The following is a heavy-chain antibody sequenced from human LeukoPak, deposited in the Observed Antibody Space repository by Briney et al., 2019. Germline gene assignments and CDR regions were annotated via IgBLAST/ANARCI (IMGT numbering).Heavy chain of an antibody. V-gene: IGHV4-61*05. CDR2: IHYSGST. J-gene: IGHJ4*02. D-gene: IGHD3-9*01. CDR3: ARRELTGYYGY. Sequence: KPSETLSLTCTVSGGSISSSSYYWGWIRQPPGKGLEWIGFIHYSGSTNYNPSLKGRVTISLDTSKNQFSLKVSSVTAADTATYYCARRELTGYYGYWGQGTLVTVSS. CDR1: GGSISSSSYY.